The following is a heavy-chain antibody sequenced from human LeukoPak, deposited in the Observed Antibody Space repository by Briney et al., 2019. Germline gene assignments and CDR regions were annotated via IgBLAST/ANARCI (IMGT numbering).Heavy chain of an antibody. Sequence: PGGSLRLSCAASGFTFSSYGMHWVRQAPGKGLEWVAFIRYDGSNKYYADSVKSRFTISRDNSKNTLYLQMNSLRAEDTAVYYCAKDFPDTAMVTGPDYWGQGTLVTVSS. J-gene: IGHJ4*02. CDR1: GFTFSSYG. CDR3: AKDFPDTAMVTGPDY. V-gene: IGHV3-30*02. CDR2: IRYDGSNK. D-gene: IGHD5-18*01.